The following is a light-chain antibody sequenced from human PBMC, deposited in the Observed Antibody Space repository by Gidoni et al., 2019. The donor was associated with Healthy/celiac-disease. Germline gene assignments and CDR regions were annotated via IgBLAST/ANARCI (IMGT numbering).Light chain of an antibody. CDR3: QQYYSTPVT. J-gene: IGKJ3*01. V-gene: IGKV4-1*01. CDR1: QRVLYSSNNKNY. CDR2: WAS. Sequence: SPDSLAVSLGERATINCKSSQRVLYSSNNKNYLAWYQQKPGQPPKLLIYWASTRESGVPDRFSGSGSGTDFTLTISSLQDEDVAVYYCQQYYSTPVTFGPGTKVDIK.